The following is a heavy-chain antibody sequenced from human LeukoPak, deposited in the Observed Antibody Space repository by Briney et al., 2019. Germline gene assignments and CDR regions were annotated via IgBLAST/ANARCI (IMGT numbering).Heavy chain of an antibody. CDR1: GFTFRDCP. D-gene: IGHD5-18*01. V-gene: IGHV3-30*03. CDR3: AREVEYSISSLYFDY. CDR2: FSYDGTSK. Sequence: GGSLRLSCAASGFTFRDCPMHWVRQAPGKGLQWVAVFSYDGTSKYGDSVKGRFTISRENSKNTIHLQMNGLRPDDTAIYYCAREVEYSISSLYFDYWGQGALVTVSS. J-gene: IGHJ4*02.